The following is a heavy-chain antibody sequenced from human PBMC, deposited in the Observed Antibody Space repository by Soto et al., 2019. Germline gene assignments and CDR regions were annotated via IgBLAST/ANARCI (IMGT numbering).Heavy chain of an antibody. V-gene: IGHV3-30-3*01. CDR2: ISYDGSNK. D-gene: IGHD6-6*01. J-gene: IGHJ6*02. CDR3: ARGSSSPYYYYYGMDV. Sequence: PGGSLRLSCAASGFTFSSYAMHWVRQAPGKGLEWVAVISYDGSNKYYADSVKGRFTISRDNSMNTLYLQMNSLRAEDTAVYYCARGSSSPYYYYYGMDVWGQGTTVTVSS. CDR1: GFTFSSYA.